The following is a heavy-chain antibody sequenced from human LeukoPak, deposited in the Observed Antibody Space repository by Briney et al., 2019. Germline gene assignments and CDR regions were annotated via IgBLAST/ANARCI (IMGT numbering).Heavy chain of an antibody. D-gene: IGHD2-2*01. V-gene: IGHV1-2*02. CDR2: INPNSGGT. J-gene: IGHJ3*02. CDR1: GYTFTGYY. Sequence: ASVKVSCKASGYTFTGYYMHRVRQAPGQGLEWMGWINPNSGGTNYAQKFQGRVTMTRDTSISTAYMELSRLRSDDTAVYYCARDFAHCSSTSCHDAFDIWGQGTMVTVSS. CDR3: ARDFAHCSSTSCHDAFDI.